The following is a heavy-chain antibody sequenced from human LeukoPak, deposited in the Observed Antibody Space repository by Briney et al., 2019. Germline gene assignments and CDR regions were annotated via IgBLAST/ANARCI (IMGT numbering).Heavy chain of an antibody. J-gene: IGHJ5*02. CDR2: IYPDDSDT. V-gene: IGHV5-51*01. CDR3: ARTAHEYQVPWGFDP. CDR1: GYSFITYW. Sequence: GESLKISCKASGYSFITYWIAWVRQMPGKGLEWMGIIYPDDSDTRYSPSFQGQVTISADRSTNTAYLQWTSLKASDSGIYYCARTAHEYQVPWGFDPWGQGTLVTVSS. D-gene: IGHD6-6*01.